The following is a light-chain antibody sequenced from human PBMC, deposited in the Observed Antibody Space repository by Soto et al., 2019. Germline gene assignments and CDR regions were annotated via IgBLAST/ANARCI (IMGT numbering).Light chain of an antibody. CDR3: QQYRSYWT. CDR2: KAS. V-gene: IGKV1-5*03. CDR1: QTISSW. J-gene: IGKJ1*01. Sequence: DIQMTQSPSTLSGSVGDRVTITCRASQTISSWLAWYQQKPGKAPKLLIYKASTLKSGVPSRFSGSGSGTEFTLTISSLQPDDSATYYCQQYRSYWTFGQGTKVDIK.